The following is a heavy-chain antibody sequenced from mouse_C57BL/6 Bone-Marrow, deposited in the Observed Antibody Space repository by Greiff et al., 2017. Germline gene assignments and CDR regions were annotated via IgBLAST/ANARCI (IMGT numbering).Heavy chain of an antibody. Sequence: VQLQQSGAELVRPGTSVKMSCKASGYTFTNYWIGWAKQRPGHGLEWIGDIYPGGGYTNYNEKFKGKATLTADKYYSTAYMQFSSLTSEDSAIYYCARRPVVADYYAMDYWGQGTSVTVSS. CDR3: ARRPVVADYYAMDY. CDR1: GYTFTNYW. J-gene: IGHJ4*01. D-gene: IGHD1-1*01. CDR2: IYPGGGYT. V-gene: IGHV1-63*01.